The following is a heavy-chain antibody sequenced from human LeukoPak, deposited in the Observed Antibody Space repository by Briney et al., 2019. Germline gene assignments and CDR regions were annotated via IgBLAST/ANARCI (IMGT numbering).Heavy chain of an antibody. CDR2: IKSKTDGGTT. CDR3: TTDRNLYYYGSGSYYNYFDY. D-gene: IGHD3-10*01. V-gene: IGHV3-15*01. Sequence: GGSLRLSCAASGFTFSNAWMSWVRQAPGKGLEWVGRIKSKTDGGTTDYAAPVKGRFTISRDDSKNTLYLQMNSLKTEDTAVYYCTTDRNLYYYGSGSYYNYFDYWGQGTLVTVFS. CDR1: GFTFSNAW. J-gene: IGHJ4*02.